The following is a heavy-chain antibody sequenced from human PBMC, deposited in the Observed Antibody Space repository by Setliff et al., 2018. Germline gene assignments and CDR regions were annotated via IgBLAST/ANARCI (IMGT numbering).Heavy chain of an antibody. V-gene: IGHV3-74*03. D-gene: IGHD5-18*01. CDR1: GFTFSSHW. J-gene: IGHJ4*02. CDR3: ATTRVWIPVLDS. Sequence: GSLRLSCAVSGFTFSSHWMHWVRQAPGKGLVWVSRINTDGSSRTYADSVKGRLTISRDNSKNTLYLQMNSLRAEDTAIYYCATTRVWIPVLDSCGQGTLVTVSS. CDR2: INTDGSSR.